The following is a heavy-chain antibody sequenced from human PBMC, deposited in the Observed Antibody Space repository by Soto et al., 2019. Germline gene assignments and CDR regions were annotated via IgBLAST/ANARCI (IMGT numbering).Heavy chain of an antibody. CDR1: GFTFSSYS. CDR3: ARDRPKDYDFWSGPAKYYGMDV. D-gene: IGHD3-3*01. CDR2: ISSSSSYI. Sequence: PGGSLRLSCAASGFTFSSYSMNWVRQAPGKGLEWVSSISSSSSYIYYADSVKGRFTISRDNAKNSLYLQMNSLRAEDTAVYYCARDRPKDYDFWSGPAKYYGMDVWGQGTTVTVSS. V-gene: IGHV3-21*01. J-gene: IGHJ6*02.